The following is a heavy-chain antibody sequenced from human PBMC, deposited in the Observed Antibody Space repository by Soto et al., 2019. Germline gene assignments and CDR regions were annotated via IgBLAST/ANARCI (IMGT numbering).Heavy chain of an antibody. J-gene: IGHJ4*02. V-gene: IGHV3-30*03. D-gene: IGHD6-13*01. CDR1: GFTFSNYG. Sequence: QVQLAESGGGVVQPGRSLRLSCAASGFTFSNYGMHWVRQAPGKGLEWVAVISYDGSNKYYEDSVKGRVTISRDNSKNTLSLQMNCLSPEDTAVYYCARASRSSSNEPPFDYWGQGTLVTVSP. CDR2: ISYDGSNK. CDR3: ARASRSSSNEPPFDY.